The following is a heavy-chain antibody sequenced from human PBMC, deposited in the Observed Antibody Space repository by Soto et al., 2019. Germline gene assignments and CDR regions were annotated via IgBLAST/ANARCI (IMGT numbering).Heavy chain of an antibody. CDR1: GFTFSSYA. D-gene: IGHD3-3*01. J-gene: IGHJ6*02. Sequence: PGGSLRLSCAASGFTFSSYAMSWVRQAPGKGLEWVSAISGSGGSTYYADSVKGRFTISRDNSKNTLYLQMNSLRAEDAAVYYCAKEESYYDFWSGYYAYYGMDVWGQGTTVTVSS. CDR2: ISGSGGST. V-gene: IGHV3-23*01. CDR3: AKEESYYDFWSGYYAYYGMDV.